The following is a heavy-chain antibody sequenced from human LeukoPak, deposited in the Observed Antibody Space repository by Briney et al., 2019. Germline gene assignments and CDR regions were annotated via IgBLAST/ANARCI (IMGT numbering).Heavy chain of an antibody. CDR2: IYTSGST. CDR1: GGSFSGYY. CDR3: ARASYSYDISGWVPFDY. Sequence: SETLSLTCAVYGGSFSGYYWSWIRQPAGKGLEWNGRIYTSGSTTYNPSLKSRVTISGDTSENQFSLRLSSVTAADTAVYYCARASYSYDISGWVPFDYWGQGTLVTVSS. D-gene: IGHD3-22*01. V-gene: IGHV4-59*10. J-gene: IGHJ4*02.